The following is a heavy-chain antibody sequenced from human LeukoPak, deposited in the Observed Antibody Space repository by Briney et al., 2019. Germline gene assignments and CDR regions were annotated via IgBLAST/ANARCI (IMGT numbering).Heavy chain of an antibody. V-gene: IGHV3-23*01. CDR3: ARVGIDYLASYHFDH. D-gene: IGHD2/OR15-2a*01. CDR1: GFTFKSYA. J-gene: IGHJ4*02. CDR2: ISDSGTTT. Sequence: GGSLRLSCAASGFTFKSYAMSWVRQAPGKGLEWVSGISDSGTTTHYADSVKGRFSISRDNTKNSVFLQMNSLRAEDTAVYYCARVGIDYLASYHFDHWGRGTLVTVSS.